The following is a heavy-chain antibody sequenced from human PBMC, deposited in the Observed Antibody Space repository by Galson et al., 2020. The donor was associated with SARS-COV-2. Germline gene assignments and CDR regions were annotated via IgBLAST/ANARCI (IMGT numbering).Heavy chain of an antibody. V-gene: IGHV3-74*01. Sequence: GESLKISCAASGFTLSSSWMHWVRQAPGKGLVWVSRINSDGSSTSYADSVKGRFTISRDNAKNTLYLQMNSLRAEDTAVYYCARVGTRSGWKYYFDYWGQGTLVTVSS. D-gene: IGHD6-19*01. CDR2: INSDGSST. CDR1: GFTLSSSW. CDR3: ARVGTRSGWKYYFDY. J-gene: IGHJ4*02.